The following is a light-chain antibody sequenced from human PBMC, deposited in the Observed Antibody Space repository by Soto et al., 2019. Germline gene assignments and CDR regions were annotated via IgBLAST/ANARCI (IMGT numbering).Light chain of an antibody. CDR1: QTSSNY. CDR3: QQSYSFPS. V-gene: IGKV1-39*01. CDR2: AAS. Sequence: DIKMTQSPSSLSASVGDRVTITCRASQTSSNYLNWSQQKPGKAPKVLIYAASSLQSGVPSRFSGGGSGTDFTLTSSSLEPEDYSTYYCQQSYSFPSFGGGTKVEIK. J-gene: IGKJ4*01.